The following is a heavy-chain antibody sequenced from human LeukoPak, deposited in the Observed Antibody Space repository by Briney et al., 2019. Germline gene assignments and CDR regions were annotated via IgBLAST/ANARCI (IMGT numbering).Heavy chain of an antibody. J-gene: IGHJ4*02. CDR1: GYTFSSYA. CDR3: AKGEPYSSGYPYDY. Sequence: GGSLRLSCAASGYTFSSYAMTWVRQAPGKGLEWVSGISGSGASTYYADPVKGRFSISRDNSRNTLYLQMNSLRAEDTAVYFCAKGEPYSSGYPYDYWGQGTLVSVSS. V-gene: IGHV3-23*01. D-gene: IGHD3-22*01. CDR2: ISGSGAST.